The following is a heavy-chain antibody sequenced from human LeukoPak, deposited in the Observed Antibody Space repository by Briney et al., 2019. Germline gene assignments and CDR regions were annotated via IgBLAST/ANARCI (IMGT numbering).Heavy chain of an antibody. CDR3: ARAVLYYYDSSGYFDY. Sequence: SVKVSCKASGGTFSSYAISWVRQAPGQGLEWMGGIIPIFGTANYAQKFQGRVTTTADESTSTAYMELSSLRSEDTAVYYCARAVLYYYDSSGYFDYWGQGTLVTVSS. CDR2: IIPIFGTA. CDR1: GGTFSSYA. J-gene: IGHJ4*02. V-gene: IGHV1-69*01. D-gene: IGHD3-22*01.